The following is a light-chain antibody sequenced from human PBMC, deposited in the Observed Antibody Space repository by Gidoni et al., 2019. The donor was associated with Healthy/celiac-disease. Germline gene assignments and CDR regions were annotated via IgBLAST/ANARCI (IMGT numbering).Light chain of an antibody. CDR3: QQRSNWPSAT. CDR2: DAS. V-gene: IGKV3-11*01. Sequence: EIVLTQSPATLSLSPGERATLSCRASQSVSSYLAWYQQKPGQAPRLLIYDASSRATGIPARFSGSGSGTDFTLTISSLEPEDFAVYYCQQRSNWPSATFGGGTKVEIK. J-gene: IGKJ4*01. CDR1: QSVSSY.